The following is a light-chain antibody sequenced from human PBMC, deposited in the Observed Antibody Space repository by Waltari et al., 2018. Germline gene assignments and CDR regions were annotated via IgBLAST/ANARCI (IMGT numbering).Light chain of an antibody. CDR2: KAS. CDR1: QSISSW. J-gene: IGKJ1*01. V-gene: IGKV1-5*03. Sequence: DIQMTQSPSTLSASVGDRVTITCRASQSISSWLAWYQQKPWKAPKLLIYKASSLESGVPSRFSGSGSVTEFTLTISSLQPDDFATYFCQQYNTYWTFGQGTKVEIK. CDR3: QQYNTYWT.